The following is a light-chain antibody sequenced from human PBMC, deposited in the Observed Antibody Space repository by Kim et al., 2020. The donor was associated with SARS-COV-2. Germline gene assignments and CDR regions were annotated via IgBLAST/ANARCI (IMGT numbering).Light chain of an antibody. Sequence: VSPGQAASITCSGDKVGDKYAGWYQQKPGQAPVLVIYQDSNRPSGIPERFSGSNSGNTATLTISGTQAMDEADYYCQAWDSSTVVFGGGTQLTVL. J-gene: IGLJ2*01. CDR1: KVGDKY. CDR3: QAWDSSTVV. V-gene: IGLV3-1*01. CDR2: QDS.